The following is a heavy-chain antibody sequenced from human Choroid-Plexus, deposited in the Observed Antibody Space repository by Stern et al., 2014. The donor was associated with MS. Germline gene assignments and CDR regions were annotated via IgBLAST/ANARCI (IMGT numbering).Heavy chain of an antibody. J-gene: IGHJ4*02. CDR3: CADVSYQGSGEIDF. CDR2: IKLNAAET. CDR1: GFTFNNAW. Sequence: VQLVQYGGGLVKPGGSLRLSCAVSGFTFNNAWMSWVRQAPGKGLEWIRRIKLNAAETEYAEPVQGRFIISRDDSKTTLFLQMNGLITYDTAVYFCCADVSYQGSGEIDFWGQGTLVTVSS. V-gene: IGHV3-15*01. D-gene: IGHD3-10*01.